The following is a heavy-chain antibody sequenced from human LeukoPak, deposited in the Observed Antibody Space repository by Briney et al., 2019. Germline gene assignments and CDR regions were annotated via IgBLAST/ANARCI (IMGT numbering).Heavy chain of an antibody. J-gene: IGHJ3*02. CDR3: ARGLITVSGLRGDAFDI. Sequence: GGTLRLSCAASGFTFSAYYMSWLPQAPGKEREGVLYISRSNGDTKFADSVKARFTISRDNANNSLILQMNNLRAEDTAMYYCARGLITVSGLRGDAFDIWGQGTMVTVSS. V-gene: IGHV3-11*06. CDR2: ISRSNGDT. CDR1: GFTFSAYY. D-gene: IGHD3-10*02.